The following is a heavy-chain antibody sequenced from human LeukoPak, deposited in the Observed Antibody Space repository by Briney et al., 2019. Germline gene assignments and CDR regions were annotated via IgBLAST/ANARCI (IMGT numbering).Heavy chain of an antibody. CDR2: INHSGST. Sequence: SETLSLTCAVYGGSFSGYYWSWIRQPPGKGLEWIGEINHSGSTNYNPSLKSRVTISVDTSKNKFSLKLSSVPAADTAVYYCARVAWELLHYWGQGTLVTVSS. CDR3: ARVAWELLHY. D-gene: IGHD1-26*01. CDR1: GGSFSGYY. J-gene: IGHJ4*02. V-gene: IGHV4-34*01.